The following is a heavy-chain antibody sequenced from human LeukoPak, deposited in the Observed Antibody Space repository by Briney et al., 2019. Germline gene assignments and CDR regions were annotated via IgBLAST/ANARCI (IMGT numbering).Heavy chain of an antibody. D-gene: IGHD3-10*01. Sequence: PGGSLRLSCAASGFTFSRYTMNWVRQAPGKGLEWVAVISYDESNKYYADSVKGRFTISRDNSKNTLYLQMNSLRAEDTAVYYCAKDHSGSYYPNWFDPWGQGTRVTVSS. CDR1: GFTFSRYT. CDR2: ISYDESNK. V-gene: IGHV3-30*18. J-gene: IGHJ5*02. CDR3: AKDHSGSYYPNWFDP.